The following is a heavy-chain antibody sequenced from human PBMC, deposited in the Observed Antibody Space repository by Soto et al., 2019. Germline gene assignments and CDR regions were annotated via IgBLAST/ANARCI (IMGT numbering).Heavy chain of an antibody. V-gene: IGHV4-34*01. Sequence: QVQLQQWGAGLLKPSETLSLTCAVNGGSFSGYYWSLIREPPGKGLERIAEINHSGSTNYNPSLKSRVTISVDTSKNQFSVKLSSVTAAYTAVYYCARVAPWYSSSWYAPYAYWCRGTLVTVST. D-gene: IGHD6-13*01. J-gene: IGHJ4*02. CDR1: GGSFSGYY. CDR3: ARVAPWYSSSWYAPYAY. CDR2: INHSGST.